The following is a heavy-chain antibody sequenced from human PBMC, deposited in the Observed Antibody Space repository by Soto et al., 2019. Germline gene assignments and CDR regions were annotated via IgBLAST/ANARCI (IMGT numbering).Heavy chain of an antibody. CDR3: AREGAAAGDYYYGMDV. CDR2: INHSGST. Sequence: SETLSLTCAVYGGSFSGYYWRWIRQPPGKGLEWIGEINHSGSTNYNPSLKSRVTISVDTSKYQFSLKLSSVTVADMAVYYCAREGAAAGDYYYGMDVWGHGTTVTVSS. CDR1: GGSFSGYY. J-gene: IGHJ6*02. V-gene: IGHV4-34*01. D-gene: IGHD6-13*01.